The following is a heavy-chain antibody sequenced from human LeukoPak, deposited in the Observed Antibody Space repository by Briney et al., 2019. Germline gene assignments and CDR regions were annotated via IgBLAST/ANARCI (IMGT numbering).Heavy chain of an antibody. CDR2: IKQDRSEE. CDR3: VRRLVVAGVGDY. D-gene: IGHD2-15*01. V-gene: IGHV3-7*01. Sequence: PGGSLRLSCAASGFTFSDYWMSWARQAPGKGLEWVASIKQDRSEENYVDSVKGRFTVSRDNAKNSLFLQINSLRAEDTAVYYCVRRLVVAGVGDYWGQGTLVTVSS. J-gene: IGHJ4*02. CDR1: GFTFSDYW.